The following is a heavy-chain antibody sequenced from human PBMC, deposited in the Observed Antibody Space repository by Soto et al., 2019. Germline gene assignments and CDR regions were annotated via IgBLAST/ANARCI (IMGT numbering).Heavy chain of an antibody. V-gene: IGHV3-30*18. Sequence: GGSLRLSCAASGFTFSSYGMHWVRQAPGKGLEWVAVISYDGSNKYYADSVKGRFTISRDNSKNTLYLQMNSLRAEDTAVYYCAKGGHDSSGYYYGPGAFDIWGQGTMVTVSS. D-gene: IGHD3-22*01. CDR3: AKGGHDSSGYYYGPGAFDI. CDR1: GFTFSSYG. CDR2: ISYDGSNK. J-gene: IGHJ3*02.